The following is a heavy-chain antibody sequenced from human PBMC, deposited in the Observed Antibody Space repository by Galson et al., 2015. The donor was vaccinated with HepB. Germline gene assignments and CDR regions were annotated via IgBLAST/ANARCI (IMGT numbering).Heavy chain of an antibody. Sequence: SVKVSCKASGHTFTSYAMHWVRQAPGQRLEWMGWINAGNGNTKYSQKFQGRVTITRDTSASTAYMELSSLRSEDTAVYYCARGLVGAKIDYYYYMDVWGKGTTVTVSS. CDR3: ARGLVGAKIDYYYYMDV. V-gene: IGHV1-3*01. CDR1: GHTFTSYA. D-gene: IGHD1-26*01. J-gene: IGHJ6*03. CDR2: INAGNGNT.